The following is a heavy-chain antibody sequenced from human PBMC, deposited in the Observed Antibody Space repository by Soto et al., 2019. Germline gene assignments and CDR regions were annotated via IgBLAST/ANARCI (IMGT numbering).Heavy chain of an antibody. D-gene: IGHD6-6*01. J-gene: IGHJ4*02. CDR1: GYTFTGRY. Sequence: ASVKVSCKASGYTFTGRYIHWVRQAPGQGLEWMGWINPASGGATYAQKFQGRVSLTRDTSNSIAYMELSSLRSDDTAVYFCARDLGGSSSYLGYWGQGAPVTVSS. V-gene: IGHV1-2*02. CDR2: INPASGGA. CDR3: ARDLGGSSSYLGY.